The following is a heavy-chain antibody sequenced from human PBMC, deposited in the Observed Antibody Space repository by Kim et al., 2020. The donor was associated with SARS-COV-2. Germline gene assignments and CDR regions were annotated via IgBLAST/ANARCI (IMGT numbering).Heavy chain of an antibody. J-gene: IGHJ4*02. Sequence: GGSLRLSCAASGFTFSSYSMNWVRQGPGKGLEWVSSISSSSSYIYYADSVKGRFTISRDNAKNSLYLQMNSLRAEDTAVYYCARGGPYCGGDCYDYWGQGTLVTVSS. CDR2: ISSSSSYI. D-gene: IGHD2-21*01. V-gene: IGHV3-21*01. CDR1: GFTFSSYS. CDR3: ARGGPYCGGDCYDY.